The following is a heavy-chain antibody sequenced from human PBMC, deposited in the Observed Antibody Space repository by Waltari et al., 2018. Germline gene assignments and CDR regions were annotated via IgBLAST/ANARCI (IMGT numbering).Heavy chain of an antibody. CDR2: SDQSGST. D-gene: IGHD5-12*01. J-gene: IGHJ3*02. Sequence: QVQLQESGPGLVKPSETLSLTCAVSGYSISSGYYWGWIRQPPGKGLEWIGSSDQSGSTYNNPSLKSRVTIAVDTSKNQFSLKLSSVTAADTAVYYCARLPRLPDDAFDIWGQGTMVTVSS. CDR1: GYSISSGYY. V-gene: IGHV4-38-2*01. CDR3: ARLPRLPDDAFDI.